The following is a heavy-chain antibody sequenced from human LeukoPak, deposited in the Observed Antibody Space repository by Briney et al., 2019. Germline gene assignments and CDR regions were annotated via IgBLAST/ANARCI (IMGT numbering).Heavy chain of an antibody. CDR3: AKDRKMMGSSWYYFDY. Sequence: PGGSLRLSCAASGFTFSIYAMSWVRHAPGKGLEWVSAISGSGGSTYYADSVKGRFTISRDNSKNTLYLQMNSLRAEDTAVYYCAKDRKMMGSSWYYFDYWGQGTLVTVSS. D-gene: IGHD6-13*01. V-gene: IGHV3-23*01. CDR2: ISGSGGST. CDR1: GFTFSIYA. J-gene: IGHJ4*02.